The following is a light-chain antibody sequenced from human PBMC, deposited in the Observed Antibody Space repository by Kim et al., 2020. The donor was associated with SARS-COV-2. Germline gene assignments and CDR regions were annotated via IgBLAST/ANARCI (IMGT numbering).Light chain of an antibody. Sequence: ASVGDQVTSTCQASEDISNNLAWYQQKPGKAPKLLIYDASSLETGVPSGFSGSGSGTDFSLTISSLQPEDFATYFWQQYGNLPITFGQGTRLEIK. CDR3: QQYGNLPIT. V-gene: IGKV1-33*01. CDR2: DAS. CDR1: EDISNN. J-gene: IGKJ5*01.